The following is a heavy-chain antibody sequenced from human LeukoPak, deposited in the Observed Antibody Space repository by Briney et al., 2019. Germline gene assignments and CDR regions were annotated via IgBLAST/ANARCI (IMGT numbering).Heavy chain of an antibody. D-gene: IGHD3-22*01. CDR2: INPRGGST. V-gene: IGHV1-46*01. CDR3: ARDQPEDSSGYQFDP. CDR1: GHTFTSYY. J-gene: IGHJ5*02. Sequence: GASVKVSCKASGHTFTSYYIHWVRQAPGQGLEWMGIINPRGGSTSYAQKFQGRVTMTRDMSTSTVYMELSSLRAEDTAVYYCARDQPEDSSGYQFDPWGQGTLVTVSS.